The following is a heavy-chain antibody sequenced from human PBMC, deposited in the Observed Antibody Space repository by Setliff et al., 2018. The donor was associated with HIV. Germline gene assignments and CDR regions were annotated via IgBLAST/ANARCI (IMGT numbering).Heavy chain of an antibody. CDR1: GGSITSGTYY. Sequence: ETLSLTCTVSGGSITSGTYYWNWIRQAPGKGLEWISSISSDSRYIYYADSVKGRFTISRDNANNSLYLQMNSLRAEDTAVYYCARDFYSDSATFDYWGQGTLVTVSS. D-gene: IGHD1-26*01. V-gene: IGHV3-21*01. J-gene: IGHJ4*02. CDR3: ARDFYSDSATFDY. CDR2: ISSDSRYI.